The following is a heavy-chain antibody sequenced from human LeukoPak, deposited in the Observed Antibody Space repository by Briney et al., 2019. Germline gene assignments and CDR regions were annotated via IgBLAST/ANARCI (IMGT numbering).Heavy chain of an antibody. CDR2: IYHSGST. D-gene: IGHD6-6*01. Sequence: KPSETLSLTCTVSGGSISSSSYYWGWIRQPPGKGLEWIGSIYHSGSTYYNPSLKSRVTISVDTSKNQFSLKLSSVTAADTAVYYCARHGFYSSSSNFDYWGQGTLVTVSS. V-gene: IGHV4-39*01. J-gene: IGHJ4*02. CDR3: ARHGFYSSSSNFDY. CDR1: GGSISSSSYY.